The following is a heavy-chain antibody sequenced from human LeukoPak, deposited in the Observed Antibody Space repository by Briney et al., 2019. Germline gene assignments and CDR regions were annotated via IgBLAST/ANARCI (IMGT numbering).Heavy chain of an antibody. CDR2: INSDGSST. V-gene: IGHV3-74*01. CDR1: GFTFSTSG. D-gene: IGHD6-6*01. Sequence: GGSLRLSCAASGFTFSTSGMSWVRQAPGKGLVWVSHINSDGSSTNYADSVKGRFTISRDNAKNTLYLQMNSLRAEDTAVYYCARTGIAARPTVWFDPWGQGTLVTVSS. CDR3: ARTGIAARPTVWFDP. J-gene: IGHJ5*02.